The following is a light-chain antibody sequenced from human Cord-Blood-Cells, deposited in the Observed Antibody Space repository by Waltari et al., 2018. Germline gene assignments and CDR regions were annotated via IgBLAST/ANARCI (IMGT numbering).Light chain of an antibody. J-gene: IGKJ1*01. Sequence: QLTQSPSSLSASVGDRVTLTSRASQSISSYLTLYQQKPGKAPKLLIYAASSLQSGVPSRFSGSGSGTDFTLTISSLQPEDFATYYCQQSYSTPPEWTFGQGTKVEIK. V-gene: IGKV1-39*01. CDR3: QQSYSTPPEWT. CDR2: AAS. CDR1: QSISSY.